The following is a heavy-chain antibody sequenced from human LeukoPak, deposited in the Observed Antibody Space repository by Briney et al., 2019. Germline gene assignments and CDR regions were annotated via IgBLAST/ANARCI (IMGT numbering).Heavy chain of an antibody. CDR2: IKQDGSVK. Sequence: PGGSLRLSCAASRFAFANYWMNWVRQAPGKGLEWVANIKQDGSVKYYLYSVQGSFTISRDNAKNSLYLQMNSLRADDTAVYYCARDSEHYDSGAYYDALDIWGQGTMVTVSS. CDR3: ARDSEHYDSGAYYDALDI. D-gene: IGHD3-22*01. J-gene: IGHJ3*02. V-gene: IGHV3-7*01. CDR1: RFAFANYW.